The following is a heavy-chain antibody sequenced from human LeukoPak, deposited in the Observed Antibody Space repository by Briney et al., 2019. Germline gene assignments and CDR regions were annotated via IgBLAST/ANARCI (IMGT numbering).Heavy chain of an antibody. CDR2: ISWNSGSI. CDR3: ARDGDIVVVPAAIREYYFDY. Sequence: GRSLRLSCAASGFTFDDYAMHWVRQAPGKGLEWVSGISWNSGSIGYADSVKGRFTISRDNSKNTLYLQMNSLRAEDTAVYYCARDGDIVVVPAAIREYYFDYWGQGTLVTVSS. J-gene: IGHJ4*02. V-gene: IGHV3-9*01. D-gene: IGHD2-2*02. CDR1: GFTFDDYA.